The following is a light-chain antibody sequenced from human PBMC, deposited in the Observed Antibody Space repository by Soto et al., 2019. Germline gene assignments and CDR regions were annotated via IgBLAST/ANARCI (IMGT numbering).Light chain of an antibody. J-gene: IGKJ1*01. CDR3: QHDGCPPRT. Sequence: EIVLTQSPGTLSLSPGERATLSCRASQSVSSSFLAWYQQKPGQAPRVLIYGASSRATVIPDRFSGSGSGRGFALTIIRQEPEDFAVHFCQHDGCPPRTFGQWTKVEI. CDR2: GAS. V-gene: IGKV3-20*01. CDR1: QSVSSSF.